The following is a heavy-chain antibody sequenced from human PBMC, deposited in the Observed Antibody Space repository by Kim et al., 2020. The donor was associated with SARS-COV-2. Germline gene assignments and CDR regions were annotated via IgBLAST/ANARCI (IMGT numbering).Heavy chain of an antibody. V-gene: IGHV3-23*01. D-gene: IGHD3-16*01. J-gene: IGHJ1*01. CDR1: GFFFPNYA. CDR3: ANRVGGTSWDEH. Sequence: GGSLRLSCAASGFFFPNYAMSWVRQAPGKGLEWVSAINTTGDETLYADSVKGRFTISRDDSKNTVYLQMNSLRADDTAVYYCANRVGGTSWDEHWVEGALLPV. CDR2: INTTGDET.